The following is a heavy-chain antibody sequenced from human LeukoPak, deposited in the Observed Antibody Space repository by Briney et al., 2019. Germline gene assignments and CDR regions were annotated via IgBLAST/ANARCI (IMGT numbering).Heavy chain of an antibody. Sequence: GGSLRPSCAASGFTFSDCAMSWVRQAPGKGLEWVSGIRGSGGSTCYADSVKGRFTISRDNSRNTMYLQMNSLRAEDTAVYYCAKDVVAAPSRFDYWGQGTLVTVSS. CDR1: GFTFSDCA. D-gene: IGHD1-26*01. CDR3: AKDVVAAPSRFDY. CDR2: IRGSGGST. J-gene: IGHJ4*02. V-gene: IGHV3-23*01.